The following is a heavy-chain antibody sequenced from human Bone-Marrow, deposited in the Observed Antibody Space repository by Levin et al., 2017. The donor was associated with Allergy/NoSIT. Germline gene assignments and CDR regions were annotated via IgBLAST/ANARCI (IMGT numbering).Heavy chain of an antibody. J-gene: IGHJ4*02. CDR3: ARNGDDYFDY. Sequence: PSETLSLTCAASGFTFSSYWMHWVRQAPGKGLVWVSRINGDGSSTSYADSVKGRFTISRDNAKNTLYLQMNSLRAEDTAVYYCARNGDDYFDYWGQGTLVTVSS. CDR1: GFTFSSYW. CDR2: INGDGSST. V-gene: IGHV3-74*01. D-gene: IGHD4-17*01.